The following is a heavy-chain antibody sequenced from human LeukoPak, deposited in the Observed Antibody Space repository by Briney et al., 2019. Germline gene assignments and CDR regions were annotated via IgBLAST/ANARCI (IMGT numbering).Heavy chain of an antibody. D-gene: IGHD6-13*01. Sequence: SETLSLTCTVSGGSISSSSYYWGWIRQPPGKGLEWIGSIYYSGSTYYNPSLKSRVTISVDTSKNQFSLKLSSVTAADTAVYYCARASYSSSSGDAFDIWGQGTMVTVSS. CDR2: IYYSGST. CDR3: ARASYSSSSGDAFDI. V-gene: IGHV4-39*07. CDR1: GGSISSSSYY. J-gene: IGHJ3*02.